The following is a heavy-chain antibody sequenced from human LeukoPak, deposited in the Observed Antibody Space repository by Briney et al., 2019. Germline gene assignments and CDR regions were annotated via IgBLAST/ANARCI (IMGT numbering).Heavy chain of an antibody. V-gene: IGHV3-23*01. CDR1: GFTFSSYA. Sequence: GGSLRLSCAASGFTFSSYAMSWVRQAPGKGLEWVSAISGSGGSTYYADSVKGRFTISRDNSKNTLYLQMNSLRAEDTAVYYCAAHYYDSSSYYSYFDYWGQGTLVTVSS. CDR2: ISGSGGST. CDR3: AAHYYDSSSYYSYFDY. J-gene: IGHJ4*02. D-gene: IGHD3-22*01.